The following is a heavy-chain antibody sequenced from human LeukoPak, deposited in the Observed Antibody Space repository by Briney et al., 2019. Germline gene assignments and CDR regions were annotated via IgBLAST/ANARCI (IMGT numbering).Heavy chain of an antibody. CDR1: GFTFSSYW. D-gene: IGHD1-7*01. CDR3: AKTRPYYYMDV. Sequence: GGSLRLSCAASGFTFSSYWMSWFRQAPGKGLEWVANIKQDGSEKYYVDSVKGRFTISRDNAKNSLYLQMNSLRAEDTAVYYCAKTRPYYYMDVWGKGTTVTISS. V-gene: IGHV3-7*01. J-gene: IGHJ6*03. CDR2: IKQDGSEK.